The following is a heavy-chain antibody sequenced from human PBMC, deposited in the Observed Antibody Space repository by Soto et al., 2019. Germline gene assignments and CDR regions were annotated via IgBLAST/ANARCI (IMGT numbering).Heavy chain of an antibody. CDR2: INHSGST. CDR3: ASGSGYSYGYGHGADY. D-gene: IGHD5-18*01. Sequence: XPXKGLEWIGEINHSGSTDYNPSLKSRVTISVDTSKNQFSLKLSSVTAADTAVYYCASGSGYSYGYGHGADYWGQGTLVTVSS. V-gene: IGHV4-34*01. J-gene: IGHJ4*02.